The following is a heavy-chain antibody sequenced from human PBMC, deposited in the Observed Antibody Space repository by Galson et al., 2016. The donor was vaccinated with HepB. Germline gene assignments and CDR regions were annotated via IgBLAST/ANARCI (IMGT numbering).Heavy chain of an antibody. CDR3: ASYSYYGSGTYYKGWFDP. CDR1: DNSISSYY. V-gene: IGHV4-59*08. D-gene: IGHD3-10*01. Sequence: LSLTCTVSDNSISSYYWSWIRQPPGKGLEWIGYIYYSGSTNYNPSLKSRVTISVDTSKNQFSLKLSSVTAADTAVYFCASYSYYGSGTYYKGWFDPWGQGTLVTVSS. CDR2: IYYSGST. J-gene: IGHJ5*02.